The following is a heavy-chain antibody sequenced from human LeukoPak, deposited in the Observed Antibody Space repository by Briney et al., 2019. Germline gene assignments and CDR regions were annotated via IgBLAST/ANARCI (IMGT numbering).Heavy chain of an antibody. J-gene: IGHJ6*02. Sequence: ASVKVSCKASGYTFTSYDINWVRQATGQGLEWMGWMNPNSGNTGYAQKFQGRVTMTRNTSISTAYMELSSLRSEDTAVYYCARGRLLWFGELLSDYYYGMDVWGQGTTVTVSS. CDR3: ARGRLLWFGELLSDYYYGMDV. CDR1: GYTFTSYD. V-gene: IGHV1-8*01. D-gene: IGHD3-10*01. CDR2: MNPNSGNT.